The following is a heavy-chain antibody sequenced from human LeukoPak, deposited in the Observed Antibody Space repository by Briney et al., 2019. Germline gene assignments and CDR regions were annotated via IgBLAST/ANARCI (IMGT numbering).Heavy chain of an antibody. Sequence: GGSLRLSCAASGFTFDDYAMHWVRQAPGKGLEWVSGISWNSGNIGYADSVKGRFTISRDNAKNSLYLQMNSLRAEDTALYYCAKGSNTFDYWGQGTLVTVSS. D-gene: IGHD6-13*01. V-gene: IGHV3-9*01. J-gene: IGHJ4*02. CDR2: ISWNSGNI. CDR1: GFTFDDYA. CDR3: AKGSNTFDY.